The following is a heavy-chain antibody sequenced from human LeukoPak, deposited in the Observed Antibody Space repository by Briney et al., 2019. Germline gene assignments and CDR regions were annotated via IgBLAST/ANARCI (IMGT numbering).Heavy chain of an antibody. CDR1: CGSISSSSYY. CDR3: ARRVVKGAFDI. V-gene: IGHV4-39*07. D-gene: IGHD3-22*01. J-gene: IGHJ3*02. Sequence: SETLSLTCTVYCGSISSSSYYWGWIRQPPGKGLKWIGSIYYSGSTYYNPSLKSRVTISVDTSKNQFSLKLSSVTAADTAVYYCARRVVKGAFDIWGQGTMVTVSS. CDR2: IYYSGST.